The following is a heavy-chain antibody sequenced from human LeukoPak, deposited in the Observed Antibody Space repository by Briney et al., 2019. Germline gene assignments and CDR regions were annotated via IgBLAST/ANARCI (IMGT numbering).Heavy chain of an antibody. V-gene: IGHV4-34*01. CDR3: ARGPYYYDSSGYYPFDY. D-gene: IGHD3-22*01. Sequence: SETLSLTCTVSGGSISSYYWSWIRQPPGKGLEWIGEINHSGSTNYNPSLKSRVTISVDTSKNQFSLKLSSVTAADTAVYYCARGPYYYDSSGYYPFDYWGQGTLVTVSS. J-gene: IGHJ4*02. CDR1: GGSISSYY. CDR2: INHSGST.